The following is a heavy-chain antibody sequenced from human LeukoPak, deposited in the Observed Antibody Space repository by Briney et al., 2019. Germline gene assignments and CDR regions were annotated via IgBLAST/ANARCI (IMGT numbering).Heavy chain of an antibody. CDR2: ISSRGDST. D-gene: IGHD6-19*01. V-gene: IGHV3-23*01. J-gene: IGHJ4*02. Sequence: SGGSLRLSCAASGFTFSNYAMSWVRQAPERGLEWVSTISSRGDSTYDADSVKGWFTISRDNSKNSLYLQMNNVRVEDTAVYYCAKGPRPDITVAHTVENWGQGTLVTVPS. CDR3: AKGPRPDITVAHTVEN. CDR1: GFTFSNYA.